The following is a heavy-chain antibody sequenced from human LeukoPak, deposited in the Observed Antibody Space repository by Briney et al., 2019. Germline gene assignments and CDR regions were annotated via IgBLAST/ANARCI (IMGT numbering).Heavy chain of an antibody. CDR3: ARAPTYVAYHYYMDV. D-gene: IGHD3-10*02. Sequence: ASVKVSCNASGYTFTSYGISWVRQAPGQGLEWMGIINPSGGSITYAQKFQGRVTMTRDMSTSTVYMELSSLRSEDTAVYYCARAPTYVAYHYYMDVWGKGTTVTVSS. CDR1: GYTFTSYG. V-gene: IGHV1-46*01. J-gene: IGHJ6*03. CDR2: INPSGGSI.